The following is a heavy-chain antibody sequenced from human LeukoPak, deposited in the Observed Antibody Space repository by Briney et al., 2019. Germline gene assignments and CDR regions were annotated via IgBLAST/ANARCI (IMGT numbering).Heavy chain of an antibody. J-gene: IGHJ3*02. Sequence: GGSLRLSCAASGFTFSSYEMNWVRQAPGKGLEWVSYISSSGSTIYSADSVKGRFSISRDNAKNSLYLQMNSLRAEDTAVYYCARCGNWGVGHAFDIWGQGAMVTVSS. CDR1: GFTFSSYE. V-gene: IGHV3-48*03. CDR2: ISSSGSTI. CDR3: ARCGNWGVGHAFDI. D-gene: IGHD4-23*01.